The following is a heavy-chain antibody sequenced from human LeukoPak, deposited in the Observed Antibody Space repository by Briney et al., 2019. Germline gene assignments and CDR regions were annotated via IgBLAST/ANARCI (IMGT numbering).Heavy chain of an antibody. J-gene: IGHJ4*02. Sequence: PGGSLRLSCAASGFTFSSYGMHWVRQAPGKGLEWVAVISYDGSNKYYADSVKGRFTISRDNSKNTLYLQMNSLRAEDTAVYYCAKERLSSGYSYRGQGTLVTVSS. D-gene: IGHD3-22*01. CDR2: ISYDGSNK. CDR1: GFTFSSYG. CDR3: AKERLSSGYSY. V-gene: IGHV3-30*18.